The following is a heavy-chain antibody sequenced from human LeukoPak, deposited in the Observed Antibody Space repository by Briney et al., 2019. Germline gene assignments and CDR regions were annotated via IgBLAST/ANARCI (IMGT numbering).Heavy chain of an antibody. Sequence: ASVKVSCKASGITFTGYYIHWVRQAPGQGLEWMGYINPHSGGTSSPQKFQGRVTMTTDTSISAAYMELSSLISDDTAMYYCVREGNELLSKNFDYWGQGTLVTVSS. CDR3: VREGNELLSKNFDY. CDR2: INPHSGGT. D-gene: IGHD2-21*02. CDR1: GITFTGYY. V-gene: IGHV1-2*02. J-gene: IGHJ4*02.